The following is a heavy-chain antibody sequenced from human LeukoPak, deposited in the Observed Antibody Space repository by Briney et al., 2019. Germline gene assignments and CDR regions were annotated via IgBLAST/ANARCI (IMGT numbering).Heavy chain of an antibody. D-gene: IGHD3-10*01. J-gene: IGHJ4*02. CDR3: ARGPGSGSYYTVDY. CDR2: ISSSNSYI. V-gene: IGHV3-21*01. CDR1: X. Sequence: XMNWVRQAPGKGLEWVSSISSSNSYIYYADSVKGRFTISRDNANNSLYLQMNSLRAEDTAVYYCARGPGSGSYYTVDYWGQGTLVTVSS.